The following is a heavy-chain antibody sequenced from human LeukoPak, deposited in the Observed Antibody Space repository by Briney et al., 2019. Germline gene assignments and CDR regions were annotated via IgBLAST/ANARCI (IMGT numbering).Heavy chain of an antibody. Sequence: PGASVKVSCKASGYTFTSNGISWVRQAPGLGLEWMGWISAYKGNTNYAQKFQGRVTMTSDTSTSTAYMELRSLRSGDTAVYYCARVPTTDIVATRIDYWGQGTRVTVPS. CDR3: ARVPTTDIVATRIDY. CDR2: ISAYKGNT. CDR1: GYTFTSNG. D-gene: IGHD5-12*01. V-gene: IGHV1-18*01. J-gene: IGHJ4*02.